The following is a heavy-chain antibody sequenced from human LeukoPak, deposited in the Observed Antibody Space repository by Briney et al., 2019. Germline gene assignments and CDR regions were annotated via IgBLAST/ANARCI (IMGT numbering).Heavy chain of an antibody. CDR1: GGSISSSSYY. CDR3: ASSPNYYDSSGYSYY. J-gene: IGHJ4*02. Sequence: PSETLSLTCTVSGGSISSSSYYWGWIRQPPGKGLEWIGSIYHSGSTYYNPSLKSRVTISVDRSKNQFSLKLSSVTAADTAVYYCASSPNYYDSSGYSYYWGQGTLVTVSS. V-gene: IGHV4-39*07. D-gene: IGHD3-22*01. CDR2: IYHSGST.